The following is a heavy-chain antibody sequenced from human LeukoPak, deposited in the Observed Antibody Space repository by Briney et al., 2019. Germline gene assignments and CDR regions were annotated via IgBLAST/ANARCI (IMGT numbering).Heavy chain of an antibody. J-gene: IGHJ6*03. V-gene: IGHV1-8*01. CDR3: ARGLGPPLVRDYYYYYMDV. D-gene: IGHD3-10*01. CDR2: MNPNSGNT. CDR1: GYTFTSYD. Sequence: ASVKVSCTVSGYTFTSYDINWVRQATGQGLEWMGWMNPNSGNTGYAQKFQGRVTMTRNTSISTAYMELSSLRSEDTAVYYCARGLGPPLVRDYYYYYMDVWGKGTTVTVSS.